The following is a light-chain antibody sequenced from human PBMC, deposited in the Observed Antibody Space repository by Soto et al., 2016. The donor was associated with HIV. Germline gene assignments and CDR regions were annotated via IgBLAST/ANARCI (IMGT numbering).Light chain of an antibody. J-gene: IGKJ2*01. CDR3: QQYDNLPXT. V-gene: IGKV1-33*01. CDR2: DAS. Sequence: DIQMTQSPSSLSASVGDRVTITCQASQDISNYLNWYQQKPGKAPKLLIYDASNLETGVPSRFSGSGSGTDFTFTISSLQPEDIATYYXQQYDNLPXTFGQGTKLEIK. CDR1: QDISNY.